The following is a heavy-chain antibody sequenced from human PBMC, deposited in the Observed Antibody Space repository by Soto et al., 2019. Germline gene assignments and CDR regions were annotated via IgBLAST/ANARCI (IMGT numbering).Heavy chain of an antibody. Sequence: QVQLVQSGAEVKKPGASVKVSCKASGYTFTSYGISWVRQAPGQGLEWMGWISAYNGNTNYAQKLQGRVTMTTDTSTSTADMEQTSLRSDDTAVYYCARSEGAGYYGSGSPLGYWGQGTLVTVSS. V-gene: IGHV1-18*01. CDR1: GYTFTSYG. CDR2: ISAYNGNT. J-gene: IGHJ4*02. CDR3: ARSEGAGYYGSGSPLGY. D-gene: IGHD3-10*01.